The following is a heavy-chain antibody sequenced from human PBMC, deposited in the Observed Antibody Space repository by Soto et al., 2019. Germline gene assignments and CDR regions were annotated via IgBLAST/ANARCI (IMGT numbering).Heavy chain of an antibody. V-gene: IGHV3-30*13. J-gene: IGHJ4*02. CDR2: ISHDGRIK. CDR3: ARRLESASSDLLDY. CDR1: GFTFSDYV. Sequence: QVQLVESGGGVVQPGRSLRLSCAASGFTFSDYVMHWVRQLPGKGLEWVAVISHDGRIKYYADSVQGRFTISRDNSNNRLYLQMDSLKAADPALFYCARRLESASSDLLDYWGQGTLVTVSS. D-gene: IGHD1-1*01.